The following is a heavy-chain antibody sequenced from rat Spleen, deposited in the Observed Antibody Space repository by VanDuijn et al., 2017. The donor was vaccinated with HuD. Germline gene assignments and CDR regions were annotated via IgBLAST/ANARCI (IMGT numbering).Heavy chain of an antibody. V-gene: IGHV5-20*01. Sequence: EVRLVESGGGPVPPGRSMKLSCAASGLTFSNFDMAWVRQAPTKGLEWVASINYAGSTTFYRDSVKGRFTISRDNAKSTLYLQMDSLRSEDTATYYCTTGDTGDAPFAYWGQGTLVTVSS. CDR3: TTGDTGDAPFAY. CDR1: GLTFSNFD. J-gene: IGHJ3*01. CDR2: INYAGSTT. D-gene: IGHD4-2*01.